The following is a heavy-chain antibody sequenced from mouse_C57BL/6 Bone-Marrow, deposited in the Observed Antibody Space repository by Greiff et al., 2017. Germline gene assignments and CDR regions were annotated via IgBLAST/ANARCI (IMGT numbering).Heavy chain of an antibody. V-gene: IGHV1-39*01. D-gene: IGHD2-4*01. CDR2: INPNYVTT. CDR1: GYSFTDYN. J-gene: IGHJ4*01. Sequence: EVQLQQSGPELVKPGASVKISCKASGYSFTDYNMNWVKQSNGKSLEWIGVINPNYVTTSYNQKFKGKATLTVDQSSRTAYMQLNGLTSEDSAVYYCARGYDYDYAMDYWGQGTSVTVSS. CDR3: ARGYDYDYAMDY.